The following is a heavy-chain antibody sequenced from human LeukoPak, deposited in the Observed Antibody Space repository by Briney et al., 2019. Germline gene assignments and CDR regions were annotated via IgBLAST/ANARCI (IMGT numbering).Heavy chain of an antibody. CDR1: GYTFSGYA. J-gene: IGHJ4*02. V-gene: IGHV7-4-1*02. Sequence: ASVKVSCKASGYTFSGYAMNWVRQAPGQGLEWMGWINTNTGNPTYAQGFTGRFVFSLDTSVSTAYLQISSLKAEDTAVYYCATGAGTILPTVAGTLYYWGQGTLVTVSS. D-gene: IGHD6-19*01. CDR3: ATGAGTILPTVAGTLYY. CDR2: INTNTGNP.